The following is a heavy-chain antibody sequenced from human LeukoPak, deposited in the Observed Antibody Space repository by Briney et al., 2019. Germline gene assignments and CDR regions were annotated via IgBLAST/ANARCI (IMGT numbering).Heavy chain of an antibody. Sequence: GGSLRLSCAASGFTFSSYWMHWVRQAPGKGLVWVSRINSEGSITSYADSVKGRFTISRGNAKNTLYLQMNSLRAEDTAVYFCAREMKLFGTDRGAFDIWGQGTMVTVSS. V-gene: IGHV3-74*01. CDR2: INSEGSIT. D-gene: IGHD3-10*02. J-gene: IGHJ3*02. CDR3: AREMKLFGTDRGAFDI. CDR1: GFTFSSYW.